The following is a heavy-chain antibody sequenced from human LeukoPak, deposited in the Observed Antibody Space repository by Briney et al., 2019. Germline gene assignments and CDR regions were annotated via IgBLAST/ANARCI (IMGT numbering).Heavy chain of an antibody. V-gene: IGHV3-11*05. CDR1: GFTFSDYF. D-gene: IGHD5-18*01. Sequence: GGSLRLSCAASGFTFSDYFMSWVRQAPGKGLEWLSYINGRGTYIDYAESLKGRITISRDNAQNSLYLQMNSLKVEDTAVYYCAKDKLDTAMVVDYWGQGTLVTVSS. CDR2: INGRGTYI. CDR3: AKDKLDTAMVVDY. J-gene: IGHJ4*02.